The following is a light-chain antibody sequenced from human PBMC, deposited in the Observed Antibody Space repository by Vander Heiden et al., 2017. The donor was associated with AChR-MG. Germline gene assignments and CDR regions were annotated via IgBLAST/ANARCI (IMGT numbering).Light chain of an antibody. Sequence: IQMTQSPSSLSASVGERVTITCRASEGFGNYLAWYQQKPGKVPKLLINAASTLQSGVPSRFSGSASGTDFTLTNSSLQPEDVATYYCQKDNSALWTFGQGTKVEIK. J-gene: IGKJ1*01. CDR3: QKDNSALWT. CDR1: EGFGNY. V-gene: IGKV1-27*01. CDR2: AAS.